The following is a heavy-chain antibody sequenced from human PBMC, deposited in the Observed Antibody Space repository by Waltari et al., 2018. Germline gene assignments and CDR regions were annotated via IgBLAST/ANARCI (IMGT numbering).Heavy chain of an antibody. Sequence: VQLVQSGAEVKKPGASVNVSCKASGSTFSDSGISWVRQAPGQGLEWMGWISGNNGHTNHAQKFQGRLIMTEDTSATTVYMELTYLTSDDTAVYYCARERHRLMEEGYLMALDPWGQGTLVTVSS. J-gene: IGHJ5*02. CDR3: ARERHRLMEEGYLMALDP. CDR2: ISGNNGHT. CDR1: GSTFSDSG. V-gene: IGHV1-18*01. D-gene: IGHD2-21*01.